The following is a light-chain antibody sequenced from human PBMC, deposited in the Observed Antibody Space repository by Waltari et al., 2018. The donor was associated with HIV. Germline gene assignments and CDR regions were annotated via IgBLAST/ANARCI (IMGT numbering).Light chain of an antibody. J-gene: IGKJ1*01. V-gene: IGKV3-15*01. CDR3: QQYNKWPRT. CDR1: QNVITN. Sequence: EIVMTQSPATLSVSPGERVTLSCTASQNVITNLAWYQQKPGQAPRLLIYGASNRATGIPPRFSGGGSGTEFTLTIGSLQSEDFTFYYCQQYNKWPRTFGQGTKVEVK. CDR2: GAS.